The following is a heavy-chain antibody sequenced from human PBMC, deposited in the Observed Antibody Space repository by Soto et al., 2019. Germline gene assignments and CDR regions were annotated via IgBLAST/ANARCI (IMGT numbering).Heavy chain of an antibody. CDR2: MLYSGLA. V-gene: IGHV4-39*01. Sequence: PSETLSLTCSVSGYSVSSSDYYWAWIRQPPGKGLDGIGSMLYSGLAYYNPSLKSRVTLSVDTSKNQFSVRLNSVTASDTAVYYCAPLSVSLSGPYGIHVWGQGTTVTVSS. D-gene: IGHD2-15*01. J-gene: IGHJ6*02. CDR1: GYSVSSSDYY. CDR3: APLSVSLSGPYGIHV.